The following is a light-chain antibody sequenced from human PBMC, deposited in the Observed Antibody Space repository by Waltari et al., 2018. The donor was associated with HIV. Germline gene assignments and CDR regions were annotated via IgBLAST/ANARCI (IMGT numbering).Light chain of an antibody. CDR3: QQTSSLPLT. V-gene: IGKV1-12*01. J-gene: IGKJ4*01. CDR2: TAS. Sequence: IQTTQPPPSVSASVRDRVTLTCRASQNINIYLAWYQQKPGKAPNLLMYTASSLERGVPSRFRGSGSGTEFTLTITNLQPEDIANYFCQQTSSLPLTFGGGTKVEIK. CDR1: QNINIY.